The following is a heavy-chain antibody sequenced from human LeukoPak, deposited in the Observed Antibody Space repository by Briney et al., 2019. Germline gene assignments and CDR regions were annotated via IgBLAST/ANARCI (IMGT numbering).Heavy chain of an antibody. D-gene: IGHD1-26*01. CDR3: AGRELPETSPCDY. CDR2: IIPIFGTA. V-gene: IGHV1-69*05. Sequence: ESSGKVSCKASGCTFSSYAISWVRQAPGQGLEWMGRIIPIFGTANYAQKFQGRVTITTDESTSTAYMELSSLRSEDTAVYYCAGRELPETSPCDYCGQGTLVTVSS. CDR1: GCTFSSYA. J-gene: IGHJ4*02.